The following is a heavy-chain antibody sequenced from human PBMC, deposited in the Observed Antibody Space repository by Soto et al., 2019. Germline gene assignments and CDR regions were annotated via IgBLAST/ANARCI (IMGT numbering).Heavy chain of an antibody. J-gene: IGHJ4*02. V-gene: IGHV3-33*01. CDR2: IWYDGSNK. Sequence: GGSLRLSCAASGFTFSSFGMHWVRQAPGKGLEWVAVIWYDGSNKYYTDSVKGRFTISRDNSKNTLFLQMNSLRAEDTAVYYCARDFYDSSGSYFDYWGQGTLVTVSS. CDR3: ARDFYDSSGSYFDY. CDR1: GFTFSSFG. D-gene: IGHD3-22*01.